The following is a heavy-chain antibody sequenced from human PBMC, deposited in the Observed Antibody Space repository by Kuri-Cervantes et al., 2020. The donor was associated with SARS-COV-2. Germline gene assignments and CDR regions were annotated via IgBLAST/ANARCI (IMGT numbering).Heavy chain of an antibody. Sequence: GSLRLSCAVSGYSISSGYYWGWIRQPPGKGLEWIGSIYHSGSTYYNPSLKSRVTISVDTSKNQFSLKLSSVTAADTAVYYCASRGGYSYGYPPTDYYMDVWGKGTTVTVSS. D-gene: IGHD5-18*01. J-gene: IGHJ6*03. V-gene: IGHV4-38-2*01. CDR3: ASRGGYSYGYPPTDYYMDV. CDR1: GYSISSGYY. CDR2: IYHSGST.